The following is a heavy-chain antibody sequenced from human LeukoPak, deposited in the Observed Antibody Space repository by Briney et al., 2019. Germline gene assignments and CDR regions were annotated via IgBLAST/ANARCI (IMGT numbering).Heavy chain of an antibody. D-gene: IGHD3-10*01. CDR2: IYHTGSI. CDR1: GGSMKSYY. V-gene: IGHV4-59*12. J-gene: IGHJ4*02. Sequence: SETLSLTCIVSGGSMKSYYWNWIRQTPGKGLEWIGYIYHTGSIKYNPSLESRVSISMDTSKNQISLTLKSLTAADTAVYYCARDQGRYYGSGTSRRGFDYWGQGTLVTVSS. CDR3: ARDQGRYYGSGTSRRGFDY.